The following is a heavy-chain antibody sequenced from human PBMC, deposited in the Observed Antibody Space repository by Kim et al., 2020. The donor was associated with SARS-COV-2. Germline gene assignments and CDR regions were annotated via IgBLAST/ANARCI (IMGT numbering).Heavy chain of an antibody. D-gene: IGHD5-18*01. V-gene: IGHV1-69*01. CDR3: ARDPGYSYGHPNGFDP. Sequence: KFQGRVTITADESTSTAYMELSSLRSEDTAVYYCARDPGYSYGHPNGFDPWGQGTLVTVSS. J-gene: IGHJ5*02.